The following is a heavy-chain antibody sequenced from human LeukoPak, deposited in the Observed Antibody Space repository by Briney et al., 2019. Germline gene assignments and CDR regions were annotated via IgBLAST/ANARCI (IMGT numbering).Heavy chain of an antibody. CDR3: ARGALLAGMDV. V-gene: IGHV3-11*01. CDR1: GFTFSDYY. Sequence: PGGSLRLSCAASGFTFSDYYMSWIRQAPGKGLEWVSFISSGRHTIYHADSVKGRFTVSRDNAKNSLYLQMNNLRVEDTAVYYCARGALLAGMDVWGQGTTVTVSS. CDR2: ISSGRHTI. D-gene: IGHD2-15*01. J-gene: IGHJ6*02.